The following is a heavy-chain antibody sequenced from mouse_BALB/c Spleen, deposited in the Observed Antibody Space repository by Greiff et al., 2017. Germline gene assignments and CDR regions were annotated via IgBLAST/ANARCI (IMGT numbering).Heavy chain of an antibody. Sequence: QVQLQQSGAELAKPGASVKMSCKASGYTFTSYWMHWVKQRPGQGLEWIGYINPSTGYTEYNQKFKDKATLTADKSSSTAYMQLSSLTSEDSAVYYCARGITVDYWGQGTTLTVAS. CDR2: INPSTGYT. J-gene: IGHJ2*01. D-gene: IGHD2-4*01. CDR3: ARGITVDY. V-gene: IGHV1-7*01. CDR1: GYTFTSYW.